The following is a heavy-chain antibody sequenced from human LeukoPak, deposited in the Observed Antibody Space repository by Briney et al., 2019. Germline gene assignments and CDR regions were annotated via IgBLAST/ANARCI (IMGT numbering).Heavy chain of an antibody. V-gene: IGHV3-23*01. Sequence: TGGSLRLSCTASGFTFSNYGMNWVRQAPGKGLEWVSVISGGGGSTYYADSVMGRFTISRDNSKDTLYLQMNSLRAEDTAVYYCARETLYGERFFDIWGQGTMVTVSS. CDR3: ARETLYGERFFDI. CDR1: GFTFSNYG. D-gene: IGHD4-17*01. CDR2: ISGGGGST. J-gene: IGHJ3*02.